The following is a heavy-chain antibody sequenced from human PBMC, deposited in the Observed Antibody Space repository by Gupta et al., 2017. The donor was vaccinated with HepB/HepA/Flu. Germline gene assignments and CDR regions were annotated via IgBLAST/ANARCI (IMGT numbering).Heavy chain of an antibody. CDR3: AKRGNSGGRNDKSWVFDY. Sequence: EVQRFESGGGLVQPGGSLRPSCPTSAFTFRSYAMHWVRQAPGKGLGWVSTIIKRGGTTYYADAVKGRFTISRDNSKSTLYLQMNSLRADDTAIYYCAKRGNSGGRNDKSWVFDYWGQGTLVTVSS. CDR2: IIKRGGTT. D-gene: IGHD1-1*01. CDR1: AFTFRSYA. V-gene: IGHV3-23*01. J-gene: IGHJ4*02.